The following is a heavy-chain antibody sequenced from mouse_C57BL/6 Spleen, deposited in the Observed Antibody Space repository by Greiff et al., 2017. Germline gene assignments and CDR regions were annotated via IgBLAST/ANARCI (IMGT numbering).Heavy chain of an antibody. D-gene: IGHD2-10*01. J-gene: IGHJ4*01. CDR3: ARHTYYGNYDYAMDY. CDR2: IWSDGST. CDR1: GFSLTSYG. Sequence: VQGVESGPGLVAPSQSLSITCTVSGFSLTSYGVHWVRQPPGKGLEWLVVIWSDGSTTYNSALKSRLSISKDNSKSQVFLKMNSLQTDDTAMYYCARHTYYGNYDYAMDYWGQGTSVTVSS. V-gene: IGHV2-6-1*01.